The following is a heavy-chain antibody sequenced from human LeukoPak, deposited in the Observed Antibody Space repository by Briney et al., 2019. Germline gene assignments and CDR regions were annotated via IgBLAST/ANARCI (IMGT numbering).Heavy chain of an antibody. D-gene: IGHD3-16*01. Sequence: PSETLSLTCTVSGDSISSYYWRWVRQPAGKGLVWIGRIQTSGSTSYNPSLRSRVTMSLATSKSQFSLRLKYVTAADTAVYYCARDVPRGTGYMDVWGKGTTVTVSS. V-gene: IGHV4-4*07. CDR2: IQTSGST. CDR3: ARDVPRGTGYMDV. CDR1: GDSISSYY. J-gene: IGHJ6*03.